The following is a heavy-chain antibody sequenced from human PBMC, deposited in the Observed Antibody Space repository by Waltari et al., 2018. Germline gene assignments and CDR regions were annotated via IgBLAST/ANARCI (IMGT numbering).Heavy chain of an antibody. CDR2: IYPGDSDT. D-gene: IGHD6-13*01. J-gene: IGHJ5*02. CDR1: EHSFTSYR. CDR3: ARRGSSPNWFDP. V-gene: IGHV5-51*01. Sequence: EVQLVQSGVEVKKPGESLTISCKCSEHSFTSYRIGWVPPMPGKGLEWMGIIYPGDSDTRYSPSLQGQVTISADKSISTAYLQWSSLKASDTAMYYCARRGSSPNWFDPWGQGTLVTVSS.